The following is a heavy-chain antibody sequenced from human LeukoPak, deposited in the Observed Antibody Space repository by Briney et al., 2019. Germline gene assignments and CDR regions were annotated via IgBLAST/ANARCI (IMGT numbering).Heavy chain of an antibody. CDR1: GFTFSDHY. CDR3: ARGGRDGYNYRFDY. CDR2: TRNKANSYTT. D-gene: IGHD5-24*01. Sequence: GGSLRLSCAASGFTFSDHYMDWVRQAPGKGLEWFGRTRNKANSYTTEYATSVKGRFTISRDDSKNSLYLQMNSLKTEDTAVYYCARGGRDGYNYRFDYWGQGTLVTVSS. V-gene: IGHV3-72*01. J-gene: IGHJ4*02.